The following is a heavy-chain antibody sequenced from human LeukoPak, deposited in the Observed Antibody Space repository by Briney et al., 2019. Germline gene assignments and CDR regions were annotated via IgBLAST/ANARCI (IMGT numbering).Heavy chain of an antibody. Sequence: SETLSLTCTVSGGSISSSSYYWGWIRQPPGKGLEWIGSIYYSGSTYYNPSLKSRVTISVDTSKNQFSLKLSSVTAADTAVYYCARDRPYYYDSSGYSFDYWGQGTLVTVSS. D-gene: IGHD3-22*01. CDR2: IYYSGST. CDR1: GGSISSSSYY. J-gene: IGHJ4*02. V-gene: IGHV4-39*07. CDR3: ARDRPYYYDSSGYSFDY.